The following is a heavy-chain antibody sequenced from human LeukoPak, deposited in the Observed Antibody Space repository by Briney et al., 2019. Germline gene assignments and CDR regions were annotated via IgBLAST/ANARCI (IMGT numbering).Heavy chain of an antibody. CDR1: GGSISTYY. V-gene: IGHV4-59*01. D-gene: IGHD6-19*01. CDR2: IYYSGST. CDR3: ARGPYSSGFWFDP. Sequence: SETLSLTCTVSGGSISTYYWSWIRQPPGKGLEWIGYIYYSGSTNYNPSLKSRVTISVDTSKNQFSLKLSSVTAADTAVYYCARGPYSSGFWFDPWGQGTLVTVSS. J-gene: IGHJ5*02.